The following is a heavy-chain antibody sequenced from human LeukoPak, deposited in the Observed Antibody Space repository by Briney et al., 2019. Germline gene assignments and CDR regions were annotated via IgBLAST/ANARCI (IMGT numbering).Heavy chain of an antibody. CDR2: IIQDGSEK. Sequence: GGSLRLSCAASGFIFSSYWMSWVRQAPGKGLEWVANIIQDGSEKYYVDSVKGRFTISRDNAKNSLYLQMNSLRAEDTAVYYCARGRSLTGDPRGPGYYYYGMDVWGQGTTVTVSS. D-gene: IGHD7-27*01. V-gene: IGHV3-7*01. J-gene: IGHJ6*02. CDR1: GFIFSSYW. CDR3: ARGRSLTGDPRGPGYYYYGMDV.